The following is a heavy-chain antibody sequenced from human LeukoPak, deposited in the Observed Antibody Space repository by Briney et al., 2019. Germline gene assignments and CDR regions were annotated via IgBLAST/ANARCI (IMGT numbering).Heavy chain of an antibody. J-gene: IGHJ4*02. V-gene: IGHV3-23*01. CDR3: AKEYGSGSNPIDY. CDR2: ISGSGSST. Sequence: PGGSLRLSCAASGFTFSNYAMSWVRQAPGKGLEWVSAISGSGSSTYYADSVKGRFTISRDNSKNTLFLQMNSLRAEDTAVYYCAKEYGSGSNPIDYWGQGTLVTVSS. CDR1: GFTFSNYA. D-gene: IGHD3-10*01.